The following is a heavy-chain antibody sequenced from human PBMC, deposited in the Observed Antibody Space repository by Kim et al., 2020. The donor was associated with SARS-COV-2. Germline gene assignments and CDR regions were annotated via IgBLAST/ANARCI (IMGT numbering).Heavy chain of an antibody. CDR1: SGSISSNIYY. Sequence: SETLSLTCIVSSGSISSNIYYWAWIRQPPGKGPEWIGSIYYSGTTYYNPSLKGRVSVLVDTSKNQFSLNLDSATAADTAVYYCVRHMTQWPHWFDPWGQG. CDR2: IYYSGTT. J-gene: IGHJ5*02. D-gene: IGHD6-19*01. V-gene: IGHV4-39*01. CDR3: VRHMTQWPHWFDP.